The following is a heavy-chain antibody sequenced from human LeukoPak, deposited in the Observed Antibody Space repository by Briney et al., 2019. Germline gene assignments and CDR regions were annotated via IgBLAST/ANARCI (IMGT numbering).Heavy chain of an antibody. CDR1: GYSISSGYY. Sequence: SETLSLTYTVSGYSISSGYYWGWIRQPPGKGLEWIGSIYHSGSTYYNPSLKSRVTISVDTSKNQFSLKLSSVTAADTAVYYCARASSRRGILTGVDYWGQGTLVTVSS. D-gene: IGHD3-9*01. CDR2: IYHSGST. J-gene: IGHJ4*02. V-gene: IGHV4-38-2*02. CDR3: ARASSRRGILTGVDY.